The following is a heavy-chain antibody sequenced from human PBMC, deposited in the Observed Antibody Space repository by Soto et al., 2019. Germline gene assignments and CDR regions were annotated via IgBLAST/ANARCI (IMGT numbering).Heavy chain of an antibody. CDR1: GFTFSSYA. Sequence: QPGGSLRLSCAASGFTFSSYAMSWVRQAPGKGLEWVSAISGSGGSTYYADSVKGRFTISRDNSKNTLYLQMNSLRAEDTAVYYCAKVSWDIVVVVAASTFDYWGQGTLVTVSS. CDR2: ISGSGGST. V-gene: IGHV3-23*01. D-gene: IGHD2-15*01. CDR3: AKVSWDIVVVVAASTFDY. J-gene: IGHJ4*02.